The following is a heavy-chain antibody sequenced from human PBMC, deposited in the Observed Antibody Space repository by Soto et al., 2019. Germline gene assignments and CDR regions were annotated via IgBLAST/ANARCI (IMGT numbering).Heavy chain of an antibody. J-gene: IGHJ6*02. D-gene: IGHD3-10*01. CDR1: GDSINSGDYY. V-gene: IGHV4-30-4*01. Sequence: QVQLQESGPRLVKPLQTLSLTCTVSGDSINSGDYYWSWIRQPPGRGLEWVGYSFYSGITDYNPSLKSPMTISIDTSNNQFSLRLNSVTAADTAVYFCARWSGVGVAGMDVWGQGTTVSVSS. CDR3: ARWSGVGVAGMDV. CDR2: SFYSGIT.